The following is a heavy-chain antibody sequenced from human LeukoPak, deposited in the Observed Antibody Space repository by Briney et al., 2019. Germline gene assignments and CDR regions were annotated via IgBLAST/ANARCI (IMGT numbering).Heavy chain of an antibody. CDR1: GFSFSDFG. D-gene: IGHD3-22*01. J-gene: IGHJ4*02. Sequence: GGSLRLSCAASGFSFSDFGMHWVRQAPGKGLEWVSGISGSGGSTYYADSVKGRFTISRDNSKNTLYLQMNSLRAEDTALYYCAKVPTAITTIVVVPRLDHWGQGTLVTVSS. V-gene: IGHV3-23*01. CDR3: AKVPTAITTIVVVPRLDH. CDR2: ISGSGGST.